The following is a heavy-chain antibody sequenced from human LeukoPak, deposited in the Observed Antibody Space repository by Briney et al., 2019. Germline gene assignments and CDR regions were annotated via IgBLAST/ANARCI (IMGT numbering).Heavy chain of an antibody. CDR3: AREGRVPAAIRGDY. V-gene: IGHV1-18*01. Sequence: PRASVKVSCKASGYTSTSYGISWVRQAPGQGLVWMGWISAYNGNTNYAQKLQGRVTMTTDTSTSTAYMELRSLRSDDTAVYYCAREGRVPAAIRGDYWGQGTLVTVSS. CDR1: GYTSTSYG. D-gene: IGHD2-2*02. CDR2: ISAYNGNT. J-gene: IGHJ4*02.